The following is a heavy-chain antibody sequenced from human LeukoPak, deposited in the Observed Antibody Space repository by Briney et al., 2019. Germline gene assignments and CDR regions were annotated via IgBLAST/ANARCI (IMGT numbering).Heavy chain of an antibody. Sequence: GGSLRLSCAASGFTFSSYGMHWVRQAPGKGLEWVAFIRYDGSNKYYADSVKGRFTISRDNSKNTLYLQMNSLRVEETAVYYCAQALYGPGIAASAGYFDYWGQGTLVTVSS. D-gene: IGHD6-13*01. CDR1: GFTFSSYG. CDR3: AQALYGPGIAASAGYFDY. CDR2: IRYDGSNK. J-gene: IGHJ4*02. V-gene: IGHV3-30*02.